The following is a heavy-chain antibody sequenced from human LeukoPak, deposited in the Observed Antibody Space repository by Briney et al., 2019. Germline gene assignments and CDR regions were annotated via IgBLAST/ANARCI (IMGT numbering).Heavy chain of an antibody. V-gene: IGHV3-48*01. Sequence: GGSLRLSCAASGFAFSSYSMNWVRQAPGKGLEWVSYISSGSRTIYYADSVKGRFTISRDNAKNSLYLQMNSLRADDTAVYYCARDRSNSWSKDYWGQGTLVTVSS. CDR2: ISSGSRTI. J-gene: IGHJ4*02. CDR3: ARDRSNSWSKDY. CDR1: GFAFSSYS. D-gene: IGHD6-13*01.